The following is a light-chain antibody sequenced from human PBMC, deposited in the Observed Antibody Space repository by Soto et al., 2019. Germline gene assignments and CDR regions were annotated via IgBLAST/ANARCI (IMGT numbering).Light chain of an antibody. CDR3: NSYAGSNNVL. V-gene: IGLV2-8*01. CDR1: SSDVGSYNF. J-gene: IGLJ2*01. CDR2: EVS. Sequence: QSALTQPPSASGSPGQSVTISCTGTSSDVGSYNFVSWYQQPPGKAPKLMIYEVSKRPSGVPDRFSGSKSGNTASLTVSGLQAEDEADYYCNSYAGSNNVLFGGGTKVTVL.